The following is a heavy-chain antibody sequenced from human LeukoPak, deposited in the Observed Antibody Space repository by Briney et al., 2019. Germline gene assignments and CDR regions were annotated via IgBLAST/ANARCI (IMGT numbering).Heavy chain of an antibody. CDR2: IKQDGSEK. J-gene: IGHJ4*02. Sequence: PGGSLRLSCAASGFTVSSNYMSWVRQAPGKGLEWVANIKQDGSEKYYVDSVKGRFTISRDNARDSLYLQMNSLRAEDTAVYYCARVRYCGSSSCNHFDSWGQGTLVTVSS. V-gene: IGHV3-7*03. CDR3: ARVRYCGSSSCNHFDS. CDR1: GFTVSSNY. D-gene: IGHD2-2*01.